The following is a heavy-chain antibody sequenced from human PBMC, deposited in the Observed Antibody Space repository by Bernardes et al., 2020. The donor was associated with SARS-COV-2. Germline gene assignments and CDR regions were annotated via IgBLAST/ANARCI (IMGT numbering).Heavy chain of an antibody. CDR3: ARTPPEYSTKYGMDV. CDR2: IYYSGST. CDR1: CGSISSYY. D-gene: IGHD6-6*01. Sequence: SETLSLTCTVSCGSISSYYWSWIRQPPGKGLEWIGYIYYSGSTNYNPSLKSRVTISVDTSKNQFSLKLSSVTAADTAVYYCARTPPEYSTKYGMDVWGQGTTVTVSS. J-gene: IGHJ6*02. V-gene: IGHV4-59*01.